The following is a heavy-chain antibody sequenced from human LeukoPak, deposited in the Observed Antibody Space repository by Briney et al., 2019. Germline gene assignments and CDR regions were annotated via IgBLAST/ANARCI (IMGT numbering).Heavy chain of an antibody. CDR1: GFTFSSYS. Sequence: PGGPLRLSCAASGFTFSSYSMNWVRQAPGKGLEWVSSISSSSSYIYYADSVKGRFTISRDNAKNSLYLQMNSLRAEDTAVYYCARDQFGNDYSWFDPWGQGTLVTVSS. D-gene: IGHD3-16*01. J-gene: IGHJ5*02. CDR2: ISSSSSYI. V-gene: IGHV3-21*01. CDR3: ARDQFGNDYSWFDP.